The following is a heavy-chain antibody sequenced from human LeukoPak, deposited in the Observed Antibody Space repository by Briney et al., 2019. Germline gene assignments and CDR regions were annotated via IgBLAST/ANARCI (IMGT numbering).Heavy chain of an antibody. J-gene: IGHJ4*02. CDR1: GFTFITYS. V-gene: IGHV3-48*04. CDR3: ARGRDLFDS. Sequence: GGSLRLSCVASGFTFITYSMNWFRQAPGKGLEWISYISSSSGTIYYADSVKGRFTISRDNAKNSLYLQMNSLRAEDTAVYYCARGRDLFDSWGQGTLVIVSS. CDR2: ISSSSGTI.